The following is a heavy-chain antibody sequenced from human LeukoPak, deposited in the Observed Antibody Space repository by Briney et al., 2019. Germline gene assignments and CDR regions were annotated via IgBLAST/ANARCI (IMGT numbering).Heavy chain of an antibody. CDR1: GFTFSSYW. CDR3: AKNKANYYYYAMDV. CDR2: IKQDGSDK. V-gene: IGHV3-7*03. D-gene: IGHD5-24*01. Sequence: GGSLRLSCAASGFTFSSYWMSWVRQAPGKGLEWVANIKQDGSDKYYVDSVKGRFTISTDNAKKSLYLQMNSLRAEDTAVYYCAKNKANYYYYAMDVWGQGTTVTVSS. J-gene: IGHJ6*02.